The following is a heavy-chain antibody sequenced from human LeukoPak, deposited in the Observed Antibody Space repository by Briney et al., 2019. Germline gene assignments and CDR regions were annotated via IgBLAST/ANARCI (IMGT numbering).Heavy chain of an antibody. CDR1: GYTFTSYD. Sequence: ASVKVSCKASGYTFTSYDINWVRQATGQGLEWMGWMNPNSGNTGYAQKFQGRVTITTNTSISTAYMELSSLRSEDTAVYYCARGPLFWSGYSDDAFDIWGQGTMVTVSS. D-gene: IGHD3-3*01. V-gene: IGHV1-8*03. CDR2: MNPNSGNT. CDR3: ARGPLFWSGYSDDAFDI. J-gene: IGHJ3*02.